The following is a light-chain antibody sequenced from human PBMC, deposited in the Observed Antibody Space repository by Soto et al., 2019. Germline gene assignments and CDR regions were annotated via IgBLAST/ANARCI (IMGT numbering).Light chain of an antibody. CDR1: SSDVGSYNL. CDR2: EGS. Sequence: QSVLTQPASVSGSPGQSITISCTGTSSDVGSYNLVSWYQQHPGKAPKLMIYEGSQRPSGVSNRFSGSKSGNTASLTISGLQAEDEADYYCCSYAGDSTFVFGGGTKVTVL. J-gene: IGLJ2*01. V-gene: IGLV2-23*03. CDR3: CSYAGDSTFV.